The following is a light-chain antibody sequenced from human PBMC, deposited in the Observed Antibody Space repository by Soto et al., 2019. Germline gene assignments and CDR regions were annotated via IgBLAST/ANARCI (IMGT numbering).Light chain of an antibody. V-gene: IGLV7-43*01. Sequence: QNVVTQEPSLTVSPGGTVTLTCASNTGAVTSGYFPNWFQQKPGQAPRALIYGTSDRYSWTPARFSGSLLGGKAALTLSGVQPEDEADYYCLVYYGGTWVFGGGTKVTVL. CDR1: TGAVTSGYF. CDR3: LVYYGGTWV. J-gene: IGLJ3*02. CDR2: GTS.